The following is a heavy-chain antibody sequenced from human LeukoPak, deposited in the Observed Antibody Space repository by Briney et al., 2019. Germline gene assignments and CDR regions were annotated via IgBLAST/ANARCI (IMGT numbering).Heavy chain of an antibody. D-gene: IGHD1-14*01. CDR1: GFTFSSYW. J-gene: IGHJ4*02. CDR3: ATSRTSDY. Sequence: PGGSLRLSCEASGFTFSSYWMSWVRQAPGKGLEWVANIKQDGSEKYYVDSVRGRFTISRDNAEKSLYLQMNSLRAEDTAVYYCATSRTSDYWGQGTLVTVSS. CDR2: IKQDGSEK. V-gene: IGHV3-7*03.